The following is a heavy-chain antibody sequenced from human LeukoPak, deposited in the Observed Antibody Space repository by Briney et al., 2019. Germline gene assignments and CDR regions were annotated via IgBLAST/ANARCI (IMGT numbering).Heavy chain of an antibody. V-gene: IGHV3-30*02. J-gene: IGHJ4*02. CDR2: IRYDGSNK. D-gene: IGHD3-16*01. CDR1: GFTFSSYA. Sequence: PGGSLRLSCSASGFTFSSYAMSWVRQAPGKGLEWVAFIRYDGSNKYYAESVKGRFTISRDNSKNTRYLQMNSLRAEDMAVYYCAKDRGRAMDYWGEGNLVSVSS. CDR3: AKDRGRAMDY.